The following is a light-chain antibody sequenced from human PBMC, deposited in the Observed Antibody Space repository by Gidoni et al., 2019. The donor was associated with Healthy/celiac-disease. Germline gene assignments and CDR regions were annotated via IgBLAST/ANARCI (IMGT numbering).Light chain of an antibody. J-gene: IGKJ4*01. V-gene: IGKV3-11*01. Sequence: EIVLTQSPATLSLSPGERATLSCSASQSFSSYLAWYQQKPGQAPRLLIYDASNRAPGIPARFSGSGSGTDFTLTISSLEPEDFAVYYCQQRSNWPPLTFGGGTKVEIK. CDR1: QSFSSY. CDR2: DAS. CDR3: QQRSNWPPLT.